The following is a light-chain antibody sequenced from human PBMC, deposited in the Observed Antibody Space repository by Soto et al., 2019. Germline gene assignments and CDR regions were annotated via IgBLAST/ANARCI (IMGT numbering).Light chain of an antibody. CDR1: ESVAGY. V-gene: IGKV3-20*01. Sequence: EIVLTQSPATLSLSPGERATLSCRASESVAGYLAWYQQTPGLPPRLLIYGASSRATGIPDRFSGSGSGTDFTLTISRLEPEDFAVYYCQQYGSSRWTFGQGTKVDI. CDR3: QQYGSSRWT. J-gene: IGKJ1*01. CDR2: GAS.